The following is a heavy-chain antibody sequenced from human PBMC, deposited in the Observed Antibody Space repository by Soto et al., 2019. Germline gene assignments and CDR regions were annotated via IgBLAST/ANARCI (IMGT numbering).Heavy chain of an antibody. CDR1: GGSISSSY. D-gene: IGHD6-6*01. CDR3: ARTYSSSSPLDY. V-gene: IGHV4-59*01. Sequence: PSETLSLTCTVSGGSISSSYWSWIRQPPGKGLEWIGYIYYSGSTNYNPSLKSRVTISVDTSKNQFSLKLSSVTAADTAVYYCARTYSSSSPLDYWGQGTLVTVSS. J-gene: IGHJ4*02. CDR2: IYYSGST.